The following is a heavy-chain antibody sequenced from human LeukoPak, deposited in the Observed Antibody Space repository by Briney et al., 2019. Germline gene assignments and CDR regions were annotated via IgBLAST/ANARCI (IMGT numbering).Heavy chain of an antibody. CDR1: GYTFTSYA. D-gene: IGHD6-19*01. CDR3: ARGAPVWDSSGWRYYYYYMDV. Sequence: VASVKVSCKASGYTFTSYAMHWVRQAPGQRLEWMGWTNAGNGNTKYSQEFQGRVTITRDTSASTAYMELSSLRSEDMAVYYCARGAPVWDSSGWRYYYYYMDVWGKGTTVTVSS. V-gene: IGHV1-3*02. J-gene: IGHJ6*03. CDR2: TNAGNGNT.